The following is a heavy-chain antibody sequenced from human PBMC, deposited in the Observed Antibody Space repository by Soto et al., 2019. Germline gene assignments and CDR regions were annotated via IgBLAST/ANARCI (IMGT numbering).Heavy chain of an antibody. CDR1: GGSISSYY. D-gene: IGHD3-9*01. Sequence: SETLSLTCTVSGGSISSYYWSWIRQPPGKGLEWIGEINHSGSTNYNPSLKSRVTISVDTSKNQFSLKLSSVTAADTAVYYCARSVLRYFDWSPYNWFDPWGQGTLVTVSS. J-gene: IGHJ5*02. CDR2: INHSGST. CDR3: ARSVLRYFDWSPYNWFDP. V-gene: IGHV4-34*01.